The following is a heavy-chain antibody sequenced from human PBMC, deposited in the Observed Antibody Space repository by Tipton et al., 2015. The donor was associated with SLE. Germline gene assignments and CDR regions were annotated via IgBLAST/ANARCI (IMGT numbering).Heavy chain of an antibody. CDR3: ARNPDYYVSGSHFDS. D-gene: IGHD3-10*01. J-gene: IGHJ4*02. Sequence: TLSLTCIVSDSSISSNFWSWIRQSPGKGLEWIGYSDDIGSTNYNPSLKGRVTISVDTSKNRFSLQMRSVTAADTAVYYCARNPDYYVSGSHFDSWGQGTLVTVSS. CDR2: SDDIGST. V-gene: IGHV4-59*03. CDR1: DSSISSNF.